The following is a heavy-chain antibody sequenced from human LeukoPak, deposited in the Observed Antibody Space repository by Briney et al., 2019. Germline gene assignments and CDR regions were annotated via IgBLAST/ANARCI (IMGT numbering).Heavy chain of an antibody. CDR3: ARDWTFTRFSGSHPCAFDV. D-gene: IGHD3-10*01. J-gene: IGHJ3*01. V-gene: IGHV3-74*01. Sequence: PGGSLRLSCAASGFTFSSYWMHWVRQAPGKGLVWVSRINSDGSSTSYADSVKGRFTISRDNSKNTLYLQMNSLRAEDTAVYYCARDWTFTRFSGSHPCAFDVWGQGTMVTVSS. CDR1: GFTFSSYW. CDR2: INSDGSST.